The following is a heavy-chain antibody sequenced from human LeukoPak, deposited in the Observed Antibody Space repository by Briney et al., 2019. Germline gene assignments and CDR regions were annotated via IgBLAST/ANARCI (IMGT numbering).Heavy chain of an antibody. CDR2: ICGNSGDT. V-gene: IGHV3-23*01. Sequence: TGGSLRLSCAASGFTFSTYAMSWVRQAPGKGLEWVSIICGNSGDTYYADSVKGRFTISRDNSKNTLYLQMNSLRAEDTAVYYCAKDRSFFGGSPRLDHWGQGTLVTVSS. CDR1: GFTFSTYA. D-gene: IGHD3-10*01. CDR3: AKDRSFFGGSPRLDH. J-gene: IGHJ4*02.